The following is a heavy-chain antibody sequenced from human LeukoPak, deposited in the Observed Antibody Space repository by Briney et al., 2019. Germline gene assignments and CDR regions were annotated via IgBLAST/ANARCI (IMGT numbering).Heavy chain of an antibody. CDR3: TRVRGHSGSYGYFDF. V-gene: IGHV3-7*05. D-gene: IGHD1-26*01. Sequence: GGSLRLSCAASGFTFSSHWVAWLRQAPEKGLEWVANIKQDGSEIYYVDSVKGRFTISRDNAKNSLYLQMNSLRAEDTAVYYCTRVRGHSGSYGYFDFWGQGTLVTVSS. CDR2: IKQDGSEI. J-gene: IGHJ4*02. CDR1: GFTFSSHW.